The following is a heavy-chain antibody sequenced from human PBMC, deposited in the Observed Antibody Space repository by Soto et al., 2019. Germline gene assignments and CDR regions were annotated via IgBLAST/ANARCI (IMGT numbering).Heavy chain of an antibody. D-gene: IGHD2-8*02. Sequence: QVQLQQWGAGLLKPSETLSLTCAVYGGSFSGYYWTWIRQPPGTGLEWIGEINHSGSTNYNPSLKSRVTILVDTSKNQFSLKLTSVTAADTAVYYCARDKITGLLDYWGQGTLVTVSS. CDR2: INHSGST. CDR3: ARDKITGLLDY. J-gene: IGHJ4*02. V-gene: IGHV4-34*01. CDR1: GGSFSGYY.